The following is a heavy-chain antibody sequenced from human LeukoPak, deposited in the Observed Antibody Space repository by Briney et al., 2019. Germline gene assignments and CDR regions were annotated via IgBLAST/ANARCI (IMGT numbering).Heavy chain of an antibody. J-gene: IGHJ4*02. CDR2: IYSGGST. Sequence: GGSLRLSCAASGFTVSSNYMSWVRQAPGKGLEWVSVIYSGGSTYYADSVKGRFTISRDNSKNTLYLQMNSLRAEGTAVYYCARGGRYFDWYYPAYWGQGTLVTVSS. CDR3: ARGGRYFDWYYPAY. CDR1: GFTVSSNY. V-gene: IGHV3-53*01. D-gene: IGHD3-9*01.